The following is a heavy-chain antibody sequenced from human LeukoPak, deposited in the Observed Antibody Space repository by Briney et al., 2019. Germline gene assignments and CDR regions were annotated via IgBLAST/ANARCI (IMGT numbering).Heavy chain of an antibody. CDR2: IWYDGSNK. D-gene: IGHD4-23*01. CDR3: ARGDGGSSAWAFDI. J-gene: IGHJ3*02. CDR1: GFTFSSYG. V-gene: IGHV3-33*01. Sequence: GGSLRLSCAASGFTFSSYGMHWVRQAPGKGLEWVAVIWYDGSNKYYADSVKGRFTISRDNSKNTLYLQMNSLRAEDTAVYYCARGDGGSSAWAFDIWGQGTMVSVSS.